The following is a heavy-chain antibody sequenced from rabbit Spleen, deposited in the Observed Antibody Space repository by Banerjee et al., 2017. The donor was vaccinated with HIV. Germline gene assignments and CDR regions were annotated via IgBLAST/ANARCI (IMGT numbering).Heavy chain of an antibody. CDR2: IYAGSSGST. CDR1: GFSFSFSYW. CDR3: ARDLTSVIGWNFNL. J-gene: IGHJ4*01. V-gene: IGHV1S40*01. Sequence: QSLEESGGALVKPGASLTLTCKASGFSFSFSYWICWVRQAPGKGLEWIACIYAGSSGSTYSATWAKGRFTISKTSSTTVTLQMTSLTAADTATYFCARDLTSVIGWNFNLWGPGTLVTVS. D-gene: IGHD2-1*01.